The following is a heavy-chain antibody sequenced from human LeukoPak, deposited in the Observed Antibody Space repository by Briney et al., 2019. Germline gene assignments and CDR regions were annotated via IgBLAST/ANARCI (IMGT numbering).Heavy chain of an antibody. CDR3: AKGFMSSGWYFDY. D-gene: IGHD6-19*01. J-gene: IGHJ4*02. Sequence: QTGGSLRLSCAASGFTIDDYGMSWVRQVPGKGLDWVSGINWNGGSTYYADSVKGRFTISRDNSKNTLYLQMNSLRAEDTAVYYCAKGFMSSGWYFDYWGQGTLVTVSS. CDR1: GFTIDDYG. V-gene: IGHV3-23*01. CDR2: INWNGGST.